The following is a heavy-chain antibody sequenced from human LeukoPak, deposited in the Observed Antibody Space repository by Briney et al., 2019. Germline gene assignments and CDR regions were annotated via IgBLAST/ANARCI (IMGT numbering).Heavy chain of an antibody. Sequence: GGSLRLSCAVSGFTFSNYGVHWVRQTPGKGLEWVAVISYDGNNKYYADSMKGRFTISRDNSRNTLYLQMNSLRAEDTAVYYCAKDMRSGSYYEQGCFDLWGRGTLVTVSS. D-gene: IGHD1-26*01. CDR1: GFTFSNYG. J-gene: IGHJ2*01. V-gene: IGHV3-30*18. CDR3: AKDMRSGSYYEQGCFDL. CDR2: ISYDGNNK.